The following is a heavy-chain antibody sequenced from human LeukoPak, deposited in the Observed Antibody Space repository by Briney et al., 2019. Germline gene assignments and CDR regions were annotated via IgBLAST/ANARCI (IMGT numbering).Heavy chain of an antibody. CDR2: ISYDGSNK. Sequence: AGGSLRLSCAASGFTFSSYGMHWVRQAPGKGLEWVAVISYDGSNKYYADSVKGRFTISRDNSKNTLYLQMNSLRAEDTAVYYCAKDTSATEVGFDYWGQGTLVTVSS. D-gene: IGHD6-25*01. V-gene: IGHV3-30*18. CDR3: AKDTSATEVGFDY. J-gene: IGHJ4*02. CDR1: GFTFSSYG.